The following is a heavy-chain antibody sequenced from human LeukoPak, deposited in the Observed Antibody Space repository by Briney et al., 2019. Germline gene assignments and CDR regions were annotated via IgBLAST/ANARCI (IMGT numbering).Heavy chain of an antibody. D-gene: IGHD3-10*01. CDR3: ANLGHSGSYSDY. CDR1: GHTFTGYY. V-gene: IGHV1-2*02. Sequence: ASVKVSCKASGHTFTGYYMHWVRQAPGQGLEWMGWINPNSGGTNYAQKFQGRVTMTRDTSISTAYMELSRLRSDDTAVYYCANLGHSGSYSDYWGQGTLVTVSS. J-gene: IGHJ4*02. CDR2: INPNSGGT.